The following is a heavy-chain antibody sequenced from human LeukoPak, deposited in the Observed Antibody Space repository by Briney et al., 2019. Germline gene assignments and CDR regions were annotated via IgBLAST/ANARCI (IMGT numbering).Heavy chain of an antibody. Sequence: PGGSLRLSCAASGFTFSSYSMNWVRQAPGKGLEWVSSTDSSGSYIYYADSVKGRFTISRDNAKNSLYLQMNSLRDEDTAVYYCARGWYGSYYFDYWGQGTLVTVSS. D-gene: IGHD6-13*01. J-gene: IGHJ4*02. V-gene: IGHV3-21*01. CDR3: ARGWYGSYYFDY. CDR1: GFTFSSYS. CDR2: TDSSGSYI.